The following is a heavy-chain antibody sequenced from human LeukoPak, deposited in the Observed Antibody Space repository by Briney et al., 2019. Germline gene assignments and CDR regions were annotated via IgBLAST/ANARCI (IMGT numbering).Heavy chain of an antibody. J-gene: IGHJ4*02. CDR1: GFTFSSYA. CDR3: AKEGGSGWFDY. Sequence: GGSLRLSCAASGFTFSSYAMSCVRQTPGKGLEWVSTISGSGGSAYYADSVKGRFTISSDNSRNTLYLQMNSLRAEDTAVYYCAKEGGSGWFDYWGLGTLVTVSS. CDR2: ISGSGGSA. D-gene: IGHD6-19*01. V-gene: IGHV3-23*01.